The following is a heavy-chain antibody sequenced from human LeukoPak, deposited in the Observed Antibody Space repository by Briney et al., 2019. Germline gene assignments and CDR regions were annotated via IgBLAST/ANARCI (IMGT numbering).Heavy chain of an antibody. D-gene: IGHD6-19*01. Sequence: GGSLRLSCAASGLSFSNYDMHWVRQAPGKGLEWVALISSDGSNNNYADSVRGRFNISRDNSKNTLYLEVNSLRVEDTGVYYCAKEQWLINSFDNWGQGTLVTVSS. J-gene: IGHJ4*02. CDR3: AKEQWLINSFDN. V-gene: IGHV3-30*18. CDR2: ISSDGSNN. CDR1: GLSFSNYD.